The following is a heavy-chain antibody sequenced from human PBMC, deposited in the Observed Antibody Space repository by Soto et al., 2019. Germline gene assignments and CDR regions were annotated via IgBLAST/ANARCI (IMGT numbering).Heavy chain of an antibody. Sequence: SETLSLTCTVSGGSISSYYWSWIRQPPGKGLEWIGYIYYSGSTNYNPSLKSRVTKTVDTSKNQFSLKPSSVTAADTAVYYCARHQTYYGNFDYWGQGTLVTVSS. CDR1: GGSISSYY. D-gene: IGHD3-22*01. J-gene: IGHJ4*02. CDR2: IYYSGST. CDR3: ARHQTYYGNFDY. V-gene: IGHV4-59*08.